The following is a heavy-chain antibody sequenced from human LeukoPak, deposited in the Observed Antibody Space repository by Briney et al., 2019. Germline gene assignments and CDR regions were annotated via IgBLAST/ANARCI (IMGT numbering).Heavy chain of an antibody. CDR3: ARGVAARQAY. CDR1: GGSISSYY. V-gene: IGHV4-59*01. Sequence: PSETLSLTGTVSGGSISSYYCSWIRQPPGKGLEWIGYIYYSGSTNYNPSLKSRVTISVDTSKNQFSLQLSSVTAAHTAVYYCARGVAARQAYWGQGTLVTVSS. J-gene: IGHJ4*02. D-gene: IGHD6-6*01. CDR2: IYYSGST.